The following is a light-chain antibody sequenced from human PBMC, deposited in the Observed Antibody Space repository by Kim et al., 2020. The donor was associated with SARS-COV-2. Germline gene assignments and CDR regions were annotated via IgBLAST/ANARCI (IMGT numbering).Light chain of an antibody. V-gene: IGKV1-5*03. CDR3: QQYKTYPLT. CDR2: QAS. CDR1: QSLNSE. J-gene: IGKJ4*01. Sequence: DIQMTQSPSTLSAFVGDRVTITCRASQSLNSELAWYQQKPGKAPKFLIYQASSLERGVPSRFSGSGSGTEFTLTISSLQPDDSATYYCQQYKTYPLTFGGGTKVEI.